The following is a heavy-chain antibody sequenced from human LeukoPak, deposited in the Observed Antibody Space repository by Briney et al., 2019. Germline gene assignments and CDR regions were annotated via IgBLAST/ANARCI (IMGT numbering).Heavy chain of an antibody. J-gene: IGHJ4*02. CDR1: GFTFSNAW. V-gene: IGHV3-7*01. Sequence: PGGSLRLSCAASGFTFSNAWMSWVRQAPGKGLEWVANIKQDESEKYYADSVKGRFTISRDNAKRSLYLQMNSLRADDTALYYCATHEVTVITRSTFDFWGQGTLVTVSS. CDR3: ATHEVTVITRSTFDF. CDR2: IKQDESEK. D-gene: IGHD4-23*01.